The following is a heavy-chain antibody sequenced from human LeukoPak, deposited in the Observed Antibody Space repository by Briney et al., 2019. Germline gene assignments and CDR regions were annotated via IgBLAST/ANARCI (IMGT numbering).Heavy chain of an antibody. Sequence: SRTLSLTCAVSGGSISSSNWWSGVRPPPRKGREWSGEIYHSGGTNYNPSLKSRVTISVDTSKNQFSLTLSSVTAADTAVYYCARGRGLYSSSWRFDYWGQGTLVTVSS. J-gene: IGHJ4*02. CDR2: IYHSGGT. D-gene: IGHD6-13*01. CDR3: ARGRGLYSSSWRFDY. CDR1: GGSISSSNW. V-gene: IGHV4-4*02.